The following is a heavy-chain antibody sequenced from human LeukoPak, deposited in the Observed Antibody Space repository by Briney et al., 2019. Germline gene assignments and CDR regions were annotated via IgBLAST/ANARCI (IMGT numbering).Heavy chain of an antibody. J-gene: IGHJ4*02. Sequence: ASVKVSCKASGYTFTSYDINWVRQATGQGLEWMGWMNPNSGNTGYAQKFQGRVTMTRNTSISIAYMELSSLRPDDTAVYYCARATGKDILTGRKLDNWGQGTLVTVSS. D-gene: IGHD3-9*01. CDR3: ARATGKDILTGRKLDN. CDR1: GYTFTSYD. CDR2: MNPNSGNT. V-gene: IGHV1-8*01.